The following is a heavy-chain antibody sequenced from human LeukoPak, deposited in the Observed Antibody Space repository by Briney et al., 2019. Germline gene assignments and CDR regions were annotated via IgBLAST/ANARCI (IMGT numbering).Heavy chain of an antibody. V-gene: IGHV4-31*03. D-gene: IGHD6-13*01. CDR1: SGSISSGSYY. CDR2: IYYSGST. J-gene: IGHJ4*02. CDR3: ASTPSSSWYVDY. Sequence: SQTLSLTCTVSSGSISSGSYYWSWIRQHPGKGLEWIGYIYYSGSTYYNPSLKSRVTISVDTSKNQFSLKLSSVTAADTAVYYCASTPSSSWYVDYWGQGTLVTVSS.